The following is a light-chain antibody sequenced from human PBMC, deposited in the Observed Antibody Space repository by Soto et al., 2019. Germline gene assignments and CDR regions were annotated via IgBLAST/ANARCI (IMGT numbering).Light chain of an antibody. CDR1: GSDIGAYDR. CDR2: EVT. J-gene: IGLJ3*02. V-gene: IGLV2-14*01. CDR3: SSSTTSITWV. Sequence: QSVLTQPASVSGSPGQSITITCTGTGSDIGAYDRVSWYQQHPGKAPKLIIFEVTNRPSGSSYRFSGSKSGNTASLTISGLQAEDEADCSSSTTSITWVFGGGTKLTVL.